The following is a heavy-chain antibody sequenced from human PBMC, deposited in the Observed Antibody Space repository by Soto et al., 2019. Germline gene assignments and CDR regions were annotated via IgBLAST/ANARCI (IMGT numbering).Heavy chain of an antibody. V-gene: IGHV4-39*01. CDR3: ARLFYSSWIDY. D-gene: IGHD6-13*01. CDR1: GGSISSSSYY. CDR2: IYYSGST. Sequence: SETLSLTCTVSGGSISSSSYYWGWIRQPPGKGLEWIGSIYYSGSTYYNPSLKSRVTISVDTSKNQFSLKLSSVTAADTAVYYCARLFYSSWIDYWGQGTLVTVSS. J-gene: IGHJ4*02.